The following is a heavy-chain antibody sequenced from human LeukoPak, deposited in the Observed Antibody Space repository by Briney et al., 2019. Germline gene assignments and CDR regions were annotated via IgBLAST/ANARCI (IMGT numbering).Heavy chain of an antibody. D-gene: IGHD3-3*01. CDR3: ARDPVNYDFWSGYRGTFDY. CDR2: IYYSGST. CDR1: GGSISSSSYY. Sequence: SETLSLTCTVSGGSISSSSYYWGWIRQPPGKGLEWIGSIYYSGSTYYNPSLKSRVTISVDTSKNQFSLKLSSVTAADTAVYYCARDPVNYDFWSGYRGTFDYWGQGTLVTVSS. J-gene: IGHJ4*02. V-gene: IGHV4-39*07.